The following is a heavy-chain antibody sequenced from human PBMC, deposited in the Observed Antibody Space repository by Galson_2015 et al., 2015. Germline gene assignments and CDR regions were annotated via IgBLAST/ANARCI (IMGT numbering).Heavy chain of an antibody. D-gene: IGHD5-12*01. V-gene: IGHV3-33*01. Sequence: FLRLSCAASGFTFSSYGMHWVRQAPGKGLEWVAVIWYDGSNKYYADSVKGRFTISRDNSKNTLYLQMNSLRAEDTAVYYCARAPYSGYGTFDYWGQGTLVTVSS. J-gene: IGHJ4*02. CDR3: ARAPYSGYGTFDY. CDR2: IWYDGSNK. CDR1: GFTFSSYG.